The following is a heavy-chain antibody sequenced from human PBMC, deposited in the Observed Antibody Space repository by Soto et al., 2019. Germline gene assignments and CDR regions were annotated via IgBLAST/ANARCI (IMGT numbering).Heavy chain of an antibody. D-gene: IGHD3-3*01. Sequence: ASVKVSCKVSGYTLTELSMHWVRQAPGKGLEWMGGFDPEDGETIYAQKFQGRVTMTEDTSTDTAYMELSSLRSEDTAVYYCATADSGGDFWSGYINAFDIWGQGTMVTVSS. J-gene: IGHJ3*02. V-gene: IGHV1-24*01. CDR3: ATADSGGDFWSGYINAFDI. CDR1: GYTLTELS. CDR2: FDPEDGET.